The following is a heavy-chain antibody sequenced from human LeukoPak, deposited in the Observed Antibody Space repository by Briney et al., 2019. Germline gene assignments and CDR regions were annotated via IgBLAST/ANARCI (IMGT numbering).Heavy chain of an antibody. V-gene: IGHV3-23*01. CDR3: VITSATGPLDY. CDR1: GFTFSSYA. J-gene: IGHJ4*02. Sequence: GGSLRLSCAASGFTFSSYAMSWVRQAPGKGLEWVSAISGSGGSTYYADSVKGRFTISRDNSKNTLYLQMSSLRAEDTAVYYCVITSATGPLDYWGQGTLVTVSS. CDR2: ISGSGGST. D-gene: IGHD6-6*01.